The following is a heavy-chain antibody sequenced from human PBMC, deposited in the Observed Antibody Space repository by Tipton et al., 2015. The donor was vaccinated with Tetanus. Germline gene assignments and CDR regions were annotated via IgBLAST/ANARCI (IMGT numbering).Heavy chain of an antibody. Sequence: SLRLSCAASGFSFSSYAMTWVRQAPGRGLEWVSAISGSGEGKFYADSVKGRFTISRDNSKNTVFLQMNSPRADDTAVYFCARRLIQNWFDPWGQGTLVTVSS. V-gene: IGHV3-23*01. D-gene: IGHD2-8*01. J-gene: IGHJ5*02. CDR2: ISGSGEGK. CDR1: GFSFSSYA. CDR3: ARRLIQNWFDP.